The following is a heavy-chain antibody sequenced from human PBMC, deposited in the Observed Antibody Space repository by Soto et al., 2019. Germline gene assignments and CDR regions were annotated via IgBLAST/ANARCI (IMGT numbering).Heavy chain of an antibody. D-gene: IGHD3-16*02. Sequence: QVQLQQWGAGLLKPSETLSLTCAVYGGSFSGYYWSWIRQPPGKGLEWIGEINHSGSTNYNPSLKSRVTISVDTSKNQFSLKLSSVTAADTAVYYCARERPGMVGHRYWGSYRDDRAFDIWGQGTMVTVSS. CDR2: INHSGST. CDR1: GGSFSGYY. J-gene: IGHJ3*02. CDR3: ARERPGMVGHRYWGSYRDDRAFDI. V-gene: IGHV4-34*01.